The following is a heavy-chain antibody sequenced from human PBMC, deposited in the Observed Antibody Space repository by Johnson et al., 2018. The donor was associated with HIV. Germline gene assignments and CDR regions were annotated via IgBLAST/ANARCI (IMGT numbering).Heavy chain of an antibody. Sequence: VQLVESGGGLVKPGGSLRLSCAASGFTVSSYYMSWVRQAPGKGLEWVSVIFSGGTTYYADSVKGRFTISRDNSKNTLYLQMNSLRAEDTAVYYCARACRDGYTCDAYDIWGQGTMVTVSS. CDR2: IFSGGTT. D-gene: IGHD5-24*01. V-gene: IGHV3-66*01. CDR3: ARACRDGYTCDAYDI. J-gene: IGHJ3*02. CDR1: GFTVSSYY.